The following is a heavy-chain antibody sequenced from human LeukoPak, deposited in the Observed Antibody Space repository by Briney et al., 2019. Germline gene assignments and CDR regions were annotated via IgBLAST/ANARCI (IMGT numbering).Heavy chain of an antibody. CDR3: VEGDYGVYVFY. D-gene: IGHD4-17*01. CDR1: GFTFSNAW. CDR2: IKSKTDGGTT. Sequence: PGGSLGLSCAASGFTFSNAWMSWVRQAPGKGLEWVGRIKSKTDGGTTDYAAPVKGRFTISRDDSKNTLYLQMNSLKTEDTAVYYCVEGDYGVYVFYWGQGTRVTVSS. V-gene: IGHV3-15*01. J-gene: IGHJ4*02.